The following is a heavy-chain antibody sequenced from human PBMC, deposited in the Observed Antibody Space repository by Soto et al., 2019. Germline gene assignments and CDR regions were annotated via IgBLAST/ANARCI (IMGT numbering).Heavy chain of an antibody. CDR2: VVVGSGYA. V-gene: IGHV1-58*01. CDR1: GFTSSRSA. CDR3: TAPPVTTPDYYYGADV. Sequence: AASVKVSCKSFGFTSSRSAVQWVRQARGQRLEWIGWVVVGSGYANYAQKFQERVTLTTDMPTSTDYMELSSLRSDDTGVYYCTAPPVTTPDYYYGADVWGQGTTVTVSS. J-gene: IGHJ6*02. D-gene: IGHD1-1*01.